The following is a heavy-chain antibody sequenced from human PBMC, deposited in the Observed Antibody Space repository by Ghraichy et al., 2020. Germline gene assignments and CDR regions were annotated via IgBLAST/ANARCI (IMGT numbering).Heavy chain of an antibody. D-gene: IGHD2-21*02. CDR1: GGSFSGYY. J-gene: IGHJ5*02. V-gene: IGHV4-34*01. CDR3: AKVGGRGDSHP. Sequence: SETLSLTCAVYGGSFSGYYWSWIRQPPGKGLEWIGEINHSGSTNYNPSLKSRVTISVDTSKNQFSLKLSSVTAADTAVYYCAKVGGRGDSHPWGQGTLVTVSS. CDR2: INHSGST.